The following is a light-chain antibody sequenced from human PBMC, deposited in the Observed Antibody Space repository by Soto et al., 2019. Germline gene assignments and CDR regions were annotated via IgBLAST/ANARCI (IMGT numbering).Light chain of an antibody. CDR1: QSISGW. Sequence: DIQMTQSPSTLSASVGDRVTITCRASQSISGWLAWYQQKPGKPPKLLIYDASSLEGGVPSRFSGSGSGTEFTLTISSLQPDDFATYYCQQYYSYPWTFGQGTKVE. CDR3: QQYYSYPWT. CDR2: DAS. V-gene: IGKV1-5*01. J-gene: IGKJ1*01.